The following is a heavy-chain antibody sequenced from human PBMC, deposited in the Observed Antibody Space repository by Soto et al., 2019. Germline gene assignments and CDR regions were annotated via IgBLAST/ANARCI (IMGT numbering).Heavy chain of an antibody. V-gene: IGHV1-3*05. D-gene: IGHD6-19*01. J-gene: IGHJ4*02. CDR1: GYTFTGYA. CDR2: INAGNGKT. CDR3: ARAVAVPADFDY. Sequence: QVQLVQSGAEEKKPGASVKVSCRASGYTFTGYAMHWVRQAPGQRLEWMGWINAGNGKTKYSQKFQGRVTITRDTAASTDYMELSSLRSEDTAVYYCARAVAVPADFDYWGQGTLVTVSS.